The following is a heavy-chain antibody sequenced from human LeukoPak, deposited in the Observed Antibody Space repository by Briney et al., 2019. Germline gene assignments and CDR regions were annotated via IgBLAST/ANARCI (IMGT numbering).Heavy chain of an antibody. CDR2: ISTYDGDT. J-gene: IGHJ4*02. CDR3: ARDVLNRCIGGICPIDD. V-gene: IGHV1-18*04. Sequence: APVKVSCKASGYTFTRYGITWVRQAPGQGREWRGWISTYDGDTYYAQKFQGRVTMTRDTSTTTAYMELRGLRSDDAALYYCARDVLNRCIGGICPIDDWGQGTLVTVSS. D-gene: IGHD2-15*01. CDR1: GYTFTRYG.